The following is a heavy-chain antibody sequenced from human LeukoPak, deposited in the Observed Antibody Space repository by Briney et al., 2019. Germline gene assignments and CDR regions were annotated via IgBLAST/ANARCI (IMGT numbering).Heavy chain of an antibody. CDR1: GFSLSTSGMC. CDR2: IDWDDDK. V-gene: IGHV2-70*11. Sequence: SGPTLVNPTQTLTLTCTFSGFSLSTSGMCVSWIRQPPGKALEWLARIDWDDDKYYSTSLKTRLTISKDTSKNQVVLTMTNMDPVDTGTYYCARASSWYRGFDYWGQGTLVTVSS. J-gene: IGHJ4*02. D-gene: IGHD6-13*01. CDR3: ARASSWYRGFDY.